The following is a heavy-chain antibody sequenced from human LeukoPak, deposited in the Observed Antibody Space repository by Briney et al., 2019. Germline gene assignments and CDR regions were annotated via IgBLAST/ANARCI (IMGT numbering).Heavy chain of an antibody. CDR3: ARRDRSGWSFDY. D-gene: IGHD6-19*01. CDR1: GYSFTSYW. CDR2: IDPSDSYT. J-gene: IGHJ4*02. V-gene: IGHV5-10-1*01. Sequence: GESLRSFCKGSGYSFTSYWISWVRQLPGNSLVGMGRIDPSDSYTNYSPSFQGHVTISADKSISTAYLQWSSLKASDTAMYYCARRDRSGWSFDYWGQGTLVTVSS.